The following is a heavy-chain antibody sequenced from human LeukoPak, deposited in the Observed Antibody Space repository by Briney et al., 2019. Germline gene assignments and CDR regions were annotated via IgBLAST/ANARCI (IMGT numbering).Heavy chain of an antibody. CDR1: GCTFSSYA. CDR3: ARGTSGDDY. V-gene: IGHV1-69*04. J-gene: IGHJ4*02. CDR2: IIPILGIA. D-gene: IGHD1-26*01. Sequence: ASVKVSCKASGCTFSSYAISWVRQAPGQGLEWMGRIIPILGIANYAQKFQGRVTITADKSTSTAYMELSSLRSEDTAVYYCARGTSGDDYWGQGTLVTVSS.